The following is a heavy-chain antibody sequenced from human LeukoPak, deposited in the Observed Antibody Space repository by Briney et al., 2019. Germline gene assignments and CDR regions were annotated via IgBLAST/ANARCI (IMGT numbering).Heavy chain of an antibody. V-gene: IGHV4-38-2*02. CDR2: IYHSGST. Sequence: SETLSLTCTVSGYSISSGYYWGWIRPPPGKGLEWIGSIYHSGSTYYNPSLKSRVTISVDTSKNQFSLKLSSVTAADTAVYYCARVLGHDYGDYFDYWGQGTLVTVSS. CDR1: GYSISSGYY. J-gene: IGHJ4*02. CDR3: ARVLGHDYGDYFDY. D-gene: IGHD4-17*01.